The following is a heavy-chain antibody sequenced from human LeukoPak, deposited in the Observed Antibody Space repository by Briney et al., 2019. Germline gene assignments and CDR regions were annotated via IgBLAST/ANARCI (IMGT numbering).Heavy chain of an antibody. Sequence: GGSLRLSCAASGFTFSTYGMRWVRQAPGKGLEWVAVIWNDASHDNYADSVRGRFTISRDNSKNTLSLQMNSLRAEDTAVYYCARDLCSGGRCRYAEYWGQGALVTVSS. V-gene: IGHV3-33*01. J-gene: IGHJ4*02. CDR3: ARDLCSGGRCRYAEY. CDR2: IWNDASHD. D-gene: IGHD2-15*01. CDR1: GFTFSTYG.